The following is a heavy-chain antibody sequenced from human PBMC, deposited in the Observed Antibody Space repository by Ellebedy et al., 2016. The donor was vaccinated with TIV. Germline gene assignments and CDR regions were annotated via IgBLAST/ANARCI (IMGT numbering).Heavy chain of an antibody. J-gene: IGHJ4*02. Sequence: ASVKVSCKAFGYTVTKYYVHWVRQAPGQGLEWMGGIIGIFGTTNYAPKFQGRATITADDSTTTAYMELSSLTSEDTAVYYCARYNGYHIRGNYFDYWGQGTLVTVSS. D-gene: IGHD5-12*01. V-gene: IGHV1-69*13. CDR3: ARYNGYHIRGNYFDY. CDR1: GYTVTKYY. CDR2: IIGIFGTT.